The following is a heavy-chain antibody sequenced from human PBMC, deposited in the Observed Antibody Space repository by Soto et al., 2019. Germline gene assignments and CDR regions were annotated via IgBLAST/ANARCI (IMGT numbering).Heavy chain of an antibody. V-gene: IGHV4-59*01. CDR2: IYYSGIT. J-gene: IGHJ4*02. CDR1: GGSISSYY. D-gene: IGHD3-3*01. Sequence: PSETLSLTCTVSGGSISSYYWSWIRQPPGKGLEWIGYIYYSGITDYNPSLKSRVTISVDNAKNSLYLQMNTLRPEDTAIYYCAKDKDATFGVVGSCLDSWGQGTLVTVSS. CDR3: AKDKDATFGVVGSCLDS.